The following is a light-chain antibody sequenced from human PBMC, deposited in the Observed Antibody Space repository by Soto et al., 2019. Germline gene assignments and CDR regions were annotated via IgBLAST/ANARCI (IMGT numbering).Light chain of an antibody. V-gene: IGLV2-11*01. CDR2: DVN. Sequence: QSALTQPRSVSGSPGQSVTISCTGTGSDVGGYNYVSWYQQHPGKAPKLMIYDVNKRPSGVPGRFSGSKSGNTASLTISGLQAEDEADYYCCSYAGSYTRVFGGGTKLTVL. CDR3: CSYAGSYTRV. J-gene: IGLJ2*01. CDR1: GSDVGGYNY.